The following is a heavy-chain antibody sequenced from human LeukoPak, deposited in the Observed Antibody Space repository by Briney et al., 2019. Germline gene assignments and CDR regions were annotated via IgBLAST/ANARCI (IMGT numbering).Heavy chain of an antibody. CDR1: GGSISSATYY. D-gene: IGHD3-10*01. CDR2: IYTSGST. Sequence: SETLSLTCTVSGGSISSATYYWNWIRQPAGKGLEWIGRIYTSGSTNYNPSLKSRVTISVDTSKNQFSLKLSSVTAADTAVYYCASVRYYYGSGSYYPHYYYYYMDVWGKGTTVTISS. V-gene: IGHV4-61*02. CDR3: ASVRYYYGSGSYYPHYYYYYMDV. J-gene: IGHJ6*03.